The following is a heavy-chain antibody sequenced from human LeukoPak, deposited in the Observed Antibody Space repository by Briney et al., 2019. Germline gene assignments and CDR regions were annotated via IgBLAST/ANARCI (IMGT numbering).Heavy chain of an antibody. CDR3: ARIPPTHTEGFDY. CDR1: GYTFTGYS. V-gene: IGHV1-2*06. J-gene: IGHJ4*02. CDR2: INPNSGGT. Sequence: GASVKVSCKASGYTFTGYSMHWVRQAPGQGLEWMGRINPNSGGTNYAQKFQGRVTMTRDTSISTAYMELSRLRSDDTAVYYCARIPPTHTEGFDYWGQGTLVTVSS.